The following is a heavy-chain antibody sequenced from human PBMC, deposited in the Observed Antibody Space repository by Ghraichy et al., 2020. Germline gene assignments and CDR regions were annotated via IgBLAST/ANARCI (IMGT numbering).Heavy chain of an antibody. V-gene: IGHV4-59*08. CDR2: IYFTGSA. J-gene: IGHJ6*02. CDR3: AGAWGSFFYAMDV. CDR1: GDSINSRY. D-gene: IGHD2/OR15-2a*01. Sequence: SETLSLTCTVSGDSINSRYWSWIRQPPGKGLEWVGSIYFTGSANYNSSLKSRVTVFVDTSKNQFSLRLTSETAADTAVYFCAGAWGSFFYAMDVWGPGTTVAVSS.